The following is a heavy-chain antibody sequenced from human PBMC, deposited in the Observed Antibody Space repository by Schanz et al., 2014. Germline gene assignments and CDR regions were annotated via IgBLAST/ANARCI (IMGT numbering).Heavy chain of an antibody. CDR1: GGTFSSFA. CDR3: ARAGRDYSDSSGYATYYFGN. V-gene: IGHV1-69*04. Sequence: QVPLVQSGAEVKKPGSSVKVSCKASGGTFSSFAIFWVRQAPGQGLEWMGTIIPILDITNYAQKFQGRVTITADKSTSTAYMELSNLRSEDTAVYYCARAGRDYSDSSGYATYYFGNWGQGTLVTVSS. J-gene: IGHJ4*02. D-gene: IGHD3-22*01. CDR2: IIPILDIT.